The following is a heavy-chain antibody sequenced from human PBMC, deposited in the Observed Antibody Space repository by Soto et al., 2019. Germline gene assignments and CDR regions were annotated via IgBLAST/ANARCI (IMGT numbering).Heavy chain of an antibody. CDR2: MNPNSGNT. Sequence: ASVKVSCKASGYTFTSYDINWVRQATGQGLEWMGWMNPNSGNTGYAQKFQGRVTMTRNTSISTAYMELSSLRSEDTAVYYCARGVVEAAAGTYYYYGMDVWGQGTTVTISS. J-gene: IGHJ6*02. V-gene: IGHV1-8*01. CDR3: ARGVVEAAAGTYYYYGMDV. CDR1: GYTFTSYD. D-gene: IGHD6-13*01.